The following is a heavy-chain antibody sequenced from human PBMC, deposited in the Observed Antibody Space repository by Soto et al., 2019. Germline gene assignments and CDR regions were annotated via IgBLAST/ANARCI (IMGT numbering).Heavy chain of an antibody. J-gene: IGHJ4*02. CDR3: ARDVDVLTAPPGDY. CDR1: GYTFTTYG. D-gene: IGHD2-21*02. CDR2: ISHYNDNT. V-gene: IGHV1-18*04. Sequence: GAAVKVSCKASGYTFTTYGIKWVRQAPGQGLEWMGWISHYNDNTNYAQNFQGRVTMTTDTSTDTAYIELRTLRSDDTAVYYCARDVDVLTAPPGDYWGQGTMVTVSS.